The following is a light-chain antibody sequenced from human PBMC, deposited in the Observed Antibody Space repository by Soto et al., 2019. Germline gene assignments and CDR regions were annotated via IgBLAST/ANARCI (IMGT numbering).Light chain of an antibody. V-gene: IGKV1-17*01. CDR2: EAS. CDR3: LQYSSYPWT. CDR1: QAVRDD. J-gene: IGKJ1*01. Sequence: DIQMTQSPSSLSASVGDRVTITCRASQAVRDDLGWYQQTPGKAPERLIYEASTLHRGVPSRFSGSGSGTEFTLTISSLQPEDFATYYCLQYSSYPWTCGQGTNVEIK.